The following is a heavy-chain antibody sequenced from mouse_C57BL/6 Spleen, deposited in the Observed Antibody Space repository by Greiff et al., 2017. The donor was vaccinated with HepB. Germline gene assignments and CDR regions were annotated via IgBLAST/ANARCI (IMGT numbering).Heavy chain of an antibody. D-gene: IGHD2-4*01. Sequence: VQLQQSGPELVKPGASVKISCKASGYSFTGYYMNWVKQSPEKSLEWIGEINPSTGGTTYNQKFKAKATLTVDKSSSTAYMQLKSLTSEDSAVYYCAIYDYTWFAYWGQGTLVTVSA. CDR1: GYSFTGYY. CDR3: AIYDYTWFAY. V-gene: IGHV1-42*01. CDR2: INPSTGGT. J-gene: IGHJ3*01.